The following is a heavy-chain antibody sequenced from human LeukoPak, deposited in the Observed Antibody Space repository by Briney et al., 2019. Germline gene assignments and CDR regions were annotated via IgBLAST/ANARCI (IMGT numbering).Heavy chain of an antibody. Sequence: ASVKVSCKASGYTFIIYYIHWVRQVPGQGLEWMGTVNPSGGSTNYAQKSQGRITMTRDTSTSTVYMELSSLRSEDTAVYYCARGKTMGDYWGQGTRVTVSS. CDR1: GYTFIIYY. CDR3: ARGKTMGDY. D-gene: IGHD4/OR15-4a*01. J-gene: IGHJ4*02. CDR2: VNPSGGST. V-gene: IGHV1-46*01.